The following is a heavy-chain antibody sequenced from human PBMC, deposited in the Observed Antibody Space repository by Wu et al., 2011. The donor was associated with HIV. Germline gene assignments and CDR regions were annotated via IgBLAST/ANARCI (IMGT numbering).Heavy chain of an antibody. V-gene: IGHV1-18*01. CDR3: ARAAVVVPAAISEYSYYYMDV. CDR2: ISADNGDT. D-gene: IGHD2-2*01. J-gene: IGHJ6*03. CDR1: GYTFTSYG. Sequence: QVQLVQTGAEVKKPGASVKVSCKTSGYTFTSYGISWVRQAPGQGLEWMGWISADNGDTNYAQKLQGRVTMTTDTSTSTAYMELSRLRSDDTAVYYCARAAVVVPAAISEYSYYYMDVWGKGTTVTVSS.